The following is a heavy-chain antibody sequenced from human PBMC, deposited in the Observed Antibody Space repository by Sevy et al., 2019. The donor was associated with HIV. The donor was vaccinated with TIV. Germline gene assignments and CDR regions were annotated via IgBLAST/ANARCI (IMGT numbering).Heavy chain of an antibody. D-gene: IGHD6-13*01. V-gene: IGHV3-21*01. CDR3: ARDLISSREGWFDP. J-gene: IGHJ5*02. CDR1: GFTFSSYS. Sequence: GGSLRLSCAASGFTFSSYSMNWVRQAPGKGLEWVSSISSSSSYIYYADSVKGRFTISRDNAKNSLYLQMNSLRAEDTAVYYCARDLISSREGWFDPWGQGTLVTVSS. CDR2: ISSSSSYI.